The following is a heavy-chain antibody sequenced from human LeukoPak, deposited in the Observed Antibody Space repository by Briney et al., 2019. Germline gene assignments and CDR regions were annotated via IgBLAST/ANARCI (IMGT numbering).Heavy chain of an antibody. CDR1: GFTFSSYG. CDR3: AGHVGATKLNWFDP. J-gene: IGHJ5*02. CDR2: ISYDGSNK. D-gene: IGHD1-26*01. Sequence: GGSLRLSCAASGFTFSSYGMHWVRQAPGKGLEWVAVISYDGSNKYYADSVNGRFTISRDNSKNTLYLQMNSLRAEDTAVYYCAGHVGATKLNWFDPWGQGTLVTVSS. V-gene: IGHV3-30*03.